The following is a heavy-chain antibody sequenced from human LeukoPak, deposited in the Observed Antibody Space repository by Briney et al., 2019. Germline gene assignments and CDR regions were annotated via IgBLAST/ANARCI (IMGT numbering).Heavy chain of an antibody. J-gene: IGHJ4*02. CDR2: ISYDGSNK. CDR1: GFTFSNYG. Sequence: GGSLRLSCAASGFTFSNYGMHWVRQAPGKGLEWVAVISYDGSNKYYADSVKGRFTISRDNSKNTLYLQMNSLRAEDTAVYSCAKEARLLWFGDRLENWGQGILVTVSS. D-gene: IGHD3-10*01. CDR3: AKEARLLWFGDRLEN. V-gene: IGHV3-30*18.